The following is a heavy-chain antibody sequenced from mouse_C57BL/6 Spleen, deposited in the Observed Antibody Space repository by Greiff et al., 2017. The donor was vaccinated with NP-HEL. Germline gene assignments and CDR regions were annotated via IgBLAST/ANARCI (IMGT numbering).Heavy chain of an antibody. J-gene: IGHJ3*01. V-gene: IGHV5-16*01. CDR1: GFTFSDYY. CDR2: INYDGSST. D-gene: IGHD1-1*01. Sequence: EVKLVESEGGLVQPGSSMKLSCTASGFTFSDYYMAWVRQVPEKGLEWVANINYDGSSTYYLDSLKSRFIISRDNAKNILYLQMSSLKSEDTATYYCATYYYGSGFAYWGQGTLVTVSA. CDR3: ATYYYGSGFAY.